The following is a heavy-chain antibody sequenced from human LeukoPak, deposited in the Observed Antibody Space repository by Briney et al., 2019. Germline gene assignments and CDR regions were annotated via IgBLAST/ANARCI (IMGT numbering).Heavy chain of an antibody. Sequence: GGSLRLSCAASEFTFNNYWMHWVRQAPGKGLVWVSRIKNDGKITTYADSVKGRFTTSRDNAKNTLYLQMNSLRVEDTAVYYCLLIILGGSSQHWGQGTLVTVSS. CDR3: LLIILGGSSQH. J-gene: IGHJ1*01. V-gene: IGHV3-74*01. CDR2: IKNDGKIT. CDR1: EFTFNNYW. D-gene: IGHD3-3*01.